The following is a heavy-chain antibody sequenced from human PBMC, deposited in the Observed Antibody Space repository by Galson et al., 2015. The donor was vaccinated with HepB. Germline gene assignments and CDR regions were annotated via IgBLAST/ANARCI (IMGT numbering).Heavy chain of an antibody. CDR3: ARAGSSSGLGGSHFDY. D-gene: IGHD6-6*01. V-gene: IGHV1-69*13. CDR2: IIPIFGTA. CDR1: GGTFSSYA. J-gene: IGHJ4*02. Sequence: SVKVSCKASGGTFSSYAISWVRQAPGQGLEWMGGIIPIFGTANYAQKFQGRVTITADESTSTAYMELSSLRSEDTAVYYCARAGSSSGLGGSHFDYWGQGTLVTVSS.